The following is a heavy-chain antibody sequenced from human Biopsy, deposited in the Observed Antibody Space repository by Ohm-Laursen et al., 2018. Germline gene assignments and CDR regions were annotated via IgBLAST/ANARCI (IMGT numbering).Heavy chain of an antibody. V-gene: IGHV4-59*01. J-gene: IGHJ6*02. CDR2: TYYSGST. CDR3: VRSNYHYYGFDV. CDR1: GGSISRDY. Sequence: SQTLSLTCTVSGGSISRDYWAWIRRPPGKGLQWIGYTYYSGSTNYNPSLNSRVTIAVDTSKNQFSLRLTSVTAADTAVYYCVRSNYHYYGFDVWGQGTTVTVSS.